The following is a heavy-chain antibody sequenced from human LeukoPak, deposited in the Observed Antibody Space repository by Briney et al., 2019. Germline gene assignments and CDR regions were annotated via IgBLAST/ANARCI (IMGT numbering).Heavy chain of an antibody. D-gene: IGHD5-18*01. Sequence: SETLSLTCTVSGGSISSYYWSWIRQPPGKGLEWIGYIYYSGSTNYNPSLKSRVTISVDTSKNQFSLKLSSVTAADTAVYYCAREGLMCYDYWGQGSLVTVSS. CDR1: GGSISSYY. CDR2: IYYSGST. J-gene: IGHJ4*02. V-gene: IGHV4-59*01. CDR3: AREGLMCYDY.